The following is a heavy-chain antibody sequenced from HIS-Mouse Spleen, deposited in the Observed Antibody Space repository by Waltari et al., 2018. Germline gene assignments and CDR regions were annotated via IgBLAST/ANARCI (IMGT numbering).Heavy chain of an antibody. CDR2: IYTSGRT. D-gene: IGHD6-6*01. Sequence: QVQLQESGPGLVQPSETLSLPCTVSGGPISSSYWSWLRQPAGKGLEWIGRIYTSGRTNYNPSLKSRVTMSVDTSKNQFSLKLSSVTAADTAVYYCARVRHSSSHFDYWGQGTLVTVSS. CDR3: ARVRHSSSHFDY. CDR1: GGPISSSY. J-gene: IGHJ4*02. V-gene: IGHV4-4*07.